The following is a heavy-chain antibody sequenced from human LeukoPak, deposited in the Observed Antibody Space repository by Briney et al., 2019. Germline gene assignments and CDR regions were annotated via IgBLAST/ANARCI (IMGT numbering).Heavy chain of an antibody. V-gene: IGHV4-59*08. Sequence: SETLSLTCTVSGGSISSYYWSWIRQPPGKGLEWIGYTYYSGSTNYNPSLKSRVTISVDTSKNQFSLKLSSVTAADTAVYYCARHGAPYYYDSSGPFDYWGQGTLVTVSS. D-gene: IGHD3-22*01. J-gene: IGHJ4*02. CDR1: GGSISSYY. CDR3: ARHGAPYYYDSSGPFDY. CDR2: TYYSGST.